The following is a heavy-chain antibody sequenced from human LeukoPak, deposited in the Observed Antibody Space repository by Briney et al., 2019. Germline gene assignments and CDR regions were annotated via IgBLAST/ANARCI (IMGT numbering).Heavy chain of an antibody. J-gene: IGHJ4*02. Sequence: PSETPSLTCTVSGGSISSSSYYWGWIRQPPGKGLEWIGSIYYSGSTYYNPSLKSRVTISVDTSKNQFSLKLSSVTAADTAVYYCARQGGYYYDSSGYYTFDYWGQGTLVTVSS. D-gene: IGHD3-22*01. CDR1: GGSISSSSYY. CDR2: IYYSGST. V-gene: IGHV4-39*01. CDR3: ARQGGYYYDSSGYYTFDY.